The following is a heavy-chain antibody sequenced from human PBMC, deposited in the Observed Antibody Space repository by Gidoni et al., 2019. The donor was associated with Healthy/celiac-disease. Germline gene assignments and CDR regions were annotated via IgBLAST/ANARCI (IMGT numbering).Heavy chain of an antibody. J-gene: IGHJ6*02. CDR1: GGSISSGSYY. Sequence: QVQLQESGPGLVKPSQTLSLACTVSGGSISSGSYYWSWIRQPAGKGLEWIGRIYTSGSTNYNPSLKSRVTMSVDTSKNQFSLKLSSVTAADTAVYYCARDLGKYSSYGMDVWGQGTTVTVSS. CDR2: IYTSGST. D-gene: IGHD6-6*01. V-gene: IGHV4-61*02. CDR3: ARDLGKYSSYGMDV.